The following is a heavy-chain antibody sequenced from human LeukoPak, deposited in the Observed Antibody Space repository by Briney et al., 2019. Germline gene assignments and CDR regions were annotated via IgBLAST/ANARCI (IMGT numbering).Heavy chain of an antibody. J-gene: IGHJ4*02. V-gene: IGHV7-4-1*02. Sequence: ASVKVSCKASRGTFSSYAISWVRQAPGQGLEWMGWINTNTGNPTYAQGFTGRFVFSFDTSVSTAYLQISSLRAEDTAVYYCARDRIAARGNFDYWGQGTLVTVSS. D-gene: IGHD6-6*01. CDR2: INTNTGNP. CDR1: RGTFSSYA. CDR3: ARDRIAARGNFDY.